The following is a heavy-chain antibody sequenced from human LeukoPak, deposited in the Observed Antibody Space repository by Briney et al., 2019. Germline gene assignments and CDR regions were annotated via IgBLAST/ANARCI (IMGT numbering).Heavy chain of an antibody. J-gene: IGHJ4*02. Sequence: GGSLRLSCAASGFTFSNYAMHWVRQAPGEGLEYVSAITSNGGSTYYANSVKGRFTISRDNAKNSLYLQMNSLRAEDTAVYYCARITMIVGFDYWGQGTLVTVSS. D-gene: IGHD3-22*01. CDR1: GFTFSNYA. V-gene: IGHV3-64*01. CDR2: ITSNGGST. CDR3: ARITMIVGFDY.